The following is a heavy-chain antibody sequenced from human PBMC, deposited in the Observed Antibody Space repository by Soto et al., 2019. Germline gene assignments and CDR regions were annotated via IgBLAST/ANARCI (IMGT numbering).Heavy chain of an antibody. CDR2: INAGNGNT. V-gene: IGHV1-3*01. CDR3: ARGPELLWFGESGWFDP. J-gene: IGHJ5*02. D-gene: IGHD3-10*01. CDR1: GYTFTSYA. Sequence: GASVKVSCKASGYTFTSYAMHWVRQAPGQRLEWMGWINAGNGNTKYSQKFQGRVTITRDTSASTAYMELSSLRSEDTAVYYCARGPELLWFGESGWFDPWGQGTLVTVSS.